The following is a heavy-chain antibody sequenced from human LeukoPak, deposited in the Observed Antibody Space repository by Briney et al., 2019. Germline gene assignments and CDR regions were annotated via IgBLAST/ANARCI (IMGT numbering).Heavy chain of an antibody. D-gene: IGHD6-13*01. Sequence: ASVKVSCKASGYTFTTYAMNWVRQAPGQGLEWMGWTNTNTGNPTYAQGFTGRFVFSLDTSVSTAYLQISSLKAEDTAVYYCARDQSSSWTHYYYMDVWGKGTTVTVSS. CDR3: ARDQSSSWTHYYYMDV. V-gene: IGHV7-4-1*02. CDR2: TNTNTGNP. J-gene: IGHJ6*03. CDR1: GYTFTTYA.